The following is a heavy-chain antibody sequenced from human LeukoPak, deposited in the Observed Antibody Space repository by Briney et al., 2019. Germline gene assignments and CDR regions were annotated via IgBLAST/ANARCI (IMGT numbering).Heavy chain of an antibody. D-gene: IGHD3-10*01. V-gene: IGHV4-34*01. CDR1: GGSFSGYY. CDR3: ARGRGILWFASYGMDV. Sequence: SETLSLTCAVYGGSFSGYYWSWIRQPPGKGLEWIGEINHSGSTNYNPSLKSRVTISVDTSKNQFSLKLSSVTAADTAVYYCARGRGILWFASYGMDVWGQGTTVTVSS. CDR2: INHSGST. J-gene: IGHJ6*02.